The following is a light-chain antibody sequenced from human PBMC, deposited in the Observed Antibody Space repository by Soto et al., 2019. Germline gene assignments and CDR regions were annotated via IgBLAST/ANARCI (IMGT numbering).Light chain of an antibody. CDR3: QTHDSLPLT. CDR1: QSIGDN. V-gene: IGKV1-33*01. J-gene: IGKJ4*01. Sequence: DIQMTQSPSSLSASVVDRVTITCRASQSIGDNLNWYQQKPGTAPNLLIYAASSLQSGVPSRFSGSGSGTDFTFTISSLQPEDIATYYCQTHDSLPLTFGGGTKVDIK. CDR2: AAS.